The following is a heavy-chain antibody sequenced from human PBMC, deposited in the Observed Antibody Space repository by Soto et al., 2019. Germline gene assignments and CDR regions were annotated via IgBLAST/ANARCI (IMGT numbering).Heavy chain of an antibody. Sequence: ASVKVSCKASGYTFTSYGISWVRQAPGQGLEWMGWISAYNGNTNYAQKLQGRVTMTTDTSTSTAYMELRSLRSDDTAVYYCARYYSVFGVVYNWFDPWGQGTLVTVSS. J-gene: IGHJ5*02. D-gene: IGHD3-3*01. CDR2: ISAYNGNT. CDR3: ARYYSVFGVVYNWFDP. V-gene: IGHV1-18*01. CDR1: GYTFTSYG.